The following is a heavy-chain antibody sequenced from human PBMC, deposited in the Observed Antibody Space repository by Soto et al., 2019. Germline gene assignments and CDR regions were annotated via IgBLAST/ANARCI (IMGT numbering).Heavy chain of an antibody. J-gene: IGHJ5*02. V-gene: IGHV4-39*01. D-gene: IGHD6-19*01. Sequence: ETLSLTCTVSGGSISSSSYYWGWIRQPPGKGLEWIGSIYYSGSTYYNPSLKSRVTISVDTSKNQFSLKLSSVTAADTAVYYCARNGVNSSGWAGPWGQVTLVTVSS. CDR1: GGSISSSSYY. CDR2: IYYSGST. CDR3: ARNGVNSSGWAGP.